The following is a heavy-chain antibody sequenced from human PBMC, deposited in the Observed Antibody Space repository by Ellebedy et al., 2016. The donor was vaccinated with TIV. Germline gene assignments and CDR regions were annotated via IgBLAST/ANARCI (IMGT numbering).Heavy chain of an antibody. J-gene: IGHJ4*02. D-gene: IGHD6-19*01. CDR1: GYTFTSYY. V-gene: IGHV1-46*01. CDR3: AIRYSSGWSLDY. Sequence: ASVKVSXXASGYTFTSYYMHWVRQAPGQGLEWMGIINPSGGRTSYAQKFQGRVTMTRDTSTSTVYMKLSSLRSEDTAVYYCAIRYSSGWSLDYWGQGTLVTVSS. CDR2: INPSGGRT.